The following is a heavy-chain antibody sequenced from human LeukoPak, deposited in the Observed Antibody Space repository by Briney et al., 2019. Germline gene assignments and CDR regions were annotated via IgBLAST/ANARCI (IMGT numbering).Heavy chain of an antibody. CDR3: AKDRSDSSMDYNFDY. CDR1: GFTFSNYA. J-gene: IGHJ4*02. V-gene: IGHV3-23*01. CDR2: ISGSGGST. Sequence: GGSLRLSCGASGFTFSNYAMAWVRQVPGTGLEWVSAISGSGGSTHYADSVKGRFTISRDNSKNTLYLQMNSLTAEDTALYYCAKDRSDSSMDYNFDYWGQGTLVTVSS. D-gene: IGHD5-18*01.